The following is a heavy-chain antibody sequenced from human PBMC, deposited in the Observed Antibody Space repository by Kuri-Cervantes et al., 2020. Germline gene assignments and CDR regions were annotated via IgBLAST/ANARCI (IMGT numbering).Heavy chain of an antibody. V-gene: IGHV1-69*06. Sequence: SVKVSCKASGGTFSSYAISWVRQAPGQGLEWMGGIIPIFGTANYAQKFQGRVTITADKSTSTAYMELSRLRSDDTAVYYCARDSFIDGRDYFDYWGQGTLVTVSS. CDR3: ARDSFIDGRDYFDY. CDR1: GGTFSSYA. J-gene: IGHJ4*02. CDR2: IIPIFGTA.